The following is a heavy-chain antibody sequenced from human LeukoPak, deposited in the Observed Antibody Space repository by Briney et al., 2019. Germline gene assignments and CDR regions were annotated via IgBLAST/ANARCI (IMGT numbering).Heavy chain of an antibody. V-gene: IGHV4-39*01. J-gene: IGHJ4*02. CDR3: AARYYYDSSGALGRFDY. Sequence: SETLSLTCTVSGGSISSSSYYWGRIRQPQGKGLMWIGSIYYSGSTYYNPSLKSRVTISVDTSKNQFSLKLSSVTAADTAVYYCAARYYYDSSGALGRFDYWGQGTLVTVSS. D-gene: IGHD3-22*01. CDR2: IYYSGST. CDR1: GGSISSSSYY.